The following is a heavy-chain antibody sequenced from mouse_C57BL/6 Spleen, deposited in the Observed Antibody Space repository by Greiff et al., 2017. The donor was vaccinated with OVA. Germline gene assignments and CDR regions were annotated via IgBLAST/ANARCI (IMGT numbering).Heavy chain of an antibody. CDR2: ISSGSSTI. D-gene: IGHD2-5*01. CDR1: GFTFSDYG. CDR3: ARPGDSKSAMDY. V-gene: IGHV5-17*01. Sequence: EVKLMESGGGLVKPGGSLKLSCAASGFTFSDYGMHWVRQAPEKGLEWVAYISSGSSTIYYADTVKGRFTISRDNAKNTLFLQMTSLRSEDTAMYYCARPGDSKSAMDYWGQGTSVTVSS. J-gene: IGHJ4*01.